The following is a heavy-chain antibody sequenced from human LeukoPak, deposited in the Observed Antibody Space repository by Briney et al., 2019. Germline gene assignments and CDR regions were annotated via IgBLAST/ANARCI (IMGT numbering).Heavy chain of an antibody. J-gene: IGHJ4*02. Sequence: GGSLRLSCAASGFTFSSYWMHWVRQAPGKGLVCVSRINSDGSSTSYADSVKGRFTISRDNAKNTLYLQMNSLRAEDTAVYYCAKDSQGGYGMFDHWGQGILVTVSS. V-gene: IGHV3-74*01. CDR1: GFTFSSYW. CDR2: INSDGSST. CDR3: AKDSQGGYGMFDH. D-gene: IGHD5-12*01.